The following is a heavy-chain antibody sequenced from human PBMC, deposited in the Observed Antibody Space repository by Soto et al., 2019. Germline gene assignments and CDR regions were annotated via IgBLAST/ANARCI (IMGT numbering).Heavy chain of an antibody. D-gene: IGHD6-19*01. CDR3: TRHEEGRRAVFYGMDV. V-gene: IGHV3-73*02. CDR1: GFTFSVSD. CDR2: IRGKNNNYAT. Sequence: ERQLVQSGGGVVQPGGSLKLSCAAFGFTFSVSDMHWVRQASGKGLEWVGRIRGKNNNYATTNAASMTGRFIRSRDDSDNTAFLQMSSLKTEDTAIYYCTRHEEGRRAVFYGMDVWGQGTTVTVSS. J-gene: IGHJ6*02.